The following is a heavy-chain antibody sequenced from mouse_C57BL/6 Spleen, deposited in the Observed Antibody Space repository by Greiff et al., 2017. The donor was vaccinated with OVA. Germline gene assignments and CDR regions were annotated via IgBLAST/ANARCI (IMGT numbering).Heavy chain of an antibody. D-gene: IGHD2-4*01. CDR2: IYPGSGST. CDR1: GYTFTSYW. CDR3: ARRGDYDVSDY. V-gene: IGHV1-55*01. J-gene: IGHJ2*01. Sequence: QVQLQQPGAELVKPGASVKMSCKASGYTFTSYWITWVKQRPGQGLEWIGDIYPGSGSTNYNEKFKSKATLTVDTSSSTAYMPLRSLTSEDSAVYYCARRGDYDVSDYWGQGTTRTVAA.